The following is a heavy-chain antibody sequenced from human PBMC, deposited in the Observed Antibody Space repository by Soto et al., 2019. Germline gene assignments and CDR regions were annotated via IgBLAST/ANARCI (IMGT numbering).Heavy chain of an antibody. V-gene: IGHV3-7*01. J-gene: IGHJ6*02. CDR3: ASPGV. CDR1: GFIFSNYW. Sequence: RLSCAASGFIFSNYWMSWVRQAPGKGLEWVASVKEDGSERHYVDSVKGRFTISRDNAKNSLYLQMNSLRGEDTAVYYCASPGVWGQGTTVTVSS. CDR2: VKEDGSER. D-gene: IGHD2-8*02.